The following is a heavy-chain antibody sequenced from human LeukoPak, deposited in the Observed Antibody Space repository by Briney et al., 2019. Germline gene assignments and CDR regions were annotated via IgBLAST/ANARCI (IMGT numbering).Heavy chain of an antibody. CDR3: ARWKRPGYDY. D-gene: IGHD6-25*01. J-gene: IGHJ4*02. V-gene: IGHV3-11*01. CDR1: GFILSDYH. Sequence: GGSLRLSCAASGFILSDYHMSWIRQAPGKGLEWISYISSSGTDIYYADSVKGRFTISRDNSKNSLHLQMNSLRAEDTAVYYCARWKRPGYDYWGQGSLVTVSS. CDR2: ISSSGTDI.